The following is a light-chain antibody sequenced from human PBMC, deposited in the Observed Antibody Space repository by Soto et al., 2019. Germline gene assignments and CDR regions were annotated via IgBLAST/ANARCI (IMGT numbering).Light chain of an antibody. CDR2: DVS. CDR1: SSDVGGYNY. J-gene: IGLJ1*01. V-gene: IGLV2-11*01. Sequence: SALTQPRSVSGSPGQSVTISCTGTSSDVGGYNYVSSYQQHPGKAPKLMIYDVSKRPSGVPDRFSGSKSGNTASLTISGLQAEDEADYYCCSSAGSYSYVFGTGTKLTVL. CDR3: CSSAGSYSYV.